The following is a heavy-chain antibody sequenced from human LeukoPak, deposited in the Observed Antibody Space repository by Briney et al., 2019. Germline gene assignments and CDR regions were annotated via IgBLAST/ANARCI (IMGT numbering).Heavy chain of an antibody. CDR3: AAIKDSSSWYLGY. V-gene: IGHV4-59*01. D-gene: IGHD6-13*01. Sequence: KASETLSLTCTVSGGSIRSYYWSWIRQPPGKGLEWIGFMLYRGSANYNPSLKSRVTISVDTSKNQFSLNLSSVTAADTAVYYCAAIKDSSSWYLGYWGQGTLVTVSS. J-gene: IGHJ4*02. CDR2: MLYRGSA. CDR1: GGSIRSYY.